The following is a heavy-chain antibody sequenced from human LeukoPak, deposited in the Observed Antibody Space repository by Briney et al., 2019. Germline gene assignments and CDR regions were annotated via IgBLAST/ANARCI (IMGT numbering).Heavy chain of an antibody. D-gene: IGHD3-10*01. CDR3: AGYYGSGSWNWFDP. CDR1: GYTFTSYG. V-gene: IGHV1-18*01. J-gene: IGHJ5*02. CDR2: ISAYNGNT. Sequence: GASVKVSCKASGYTFTSYGISWVRQAPGQGLEWMGWISAYNGNTNYAQKLQGRVTMTTDTSTSTAYMELRSLRSDDTAVYYCAGYYGSGSWNWFDPWGQGTLVTVSS.